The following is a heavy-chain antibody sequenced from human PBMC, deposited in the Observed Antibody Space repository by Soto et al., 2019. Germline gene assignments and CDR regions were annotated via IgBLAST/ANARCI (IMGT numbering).Heavy chain of an antibody. V-gene: IGHV4-59*01. CDR1: GGSISSYY. Sequence: SETLSLTCTVSGGSISSYYWSWIRQPPGKGLEWIGYIYYSGSTNYNPSLKSRVTISVDTSKNQFSLKLSSVTAADTAVYYCARDNGYSYGYTLDHWGQGTTVTVSS. D-gene: IGHD5-18*01. CDR3: ARDNGYSYGYTLDH. CDR2: IYYSGST. J-gene: IGHJ6*02.